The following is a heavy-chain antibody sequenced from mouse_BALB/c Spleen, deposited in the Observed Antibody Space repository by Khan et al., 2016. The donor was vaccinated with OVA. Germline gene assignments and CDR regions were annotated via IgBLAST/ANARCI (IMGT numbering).Heavy chain of an antibody. CDR3: ARMTKK. Sequence: VRLQQSGAELVKSGATVKLSCTAAGFTIKDTYMHWLKQWPAQGLEWIGRINPSNGNTKYDPKFQGKVTITAETSSNTAYLQLSSLTSEDTAVYYCARMTKKWGQGTTLTVSS. J-gene: IGHJ2*01. CDR1: GFTIKDTY. CDR2: INPSNGNT. V-gene: IGHV14-3*02.